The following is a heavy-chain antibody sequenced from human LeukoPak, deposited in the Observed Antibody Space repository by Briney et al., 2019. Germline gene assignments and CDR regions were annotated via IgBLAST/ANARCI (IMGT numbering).Heavy chain of an antibody. CDR2: IIGSGNSA. V-gene: IGHV3-23*01. CDR1: GFSFSSYG. J-gene: IGHJ4*02. CDR3: AKVTKYTSGWLTIDY. Sequence: GGSLRLSCTGSGFSFSSYGMSWVRQPPGKGLEWVSGIIGSGNSAYYADSVKGRFTLSRDNSKNTLHLQMNSLRVEDTAVYYCAKVTKYTSGWLTIDYWGQGTLVTVSS. D-gene: IGHD6-19*01.